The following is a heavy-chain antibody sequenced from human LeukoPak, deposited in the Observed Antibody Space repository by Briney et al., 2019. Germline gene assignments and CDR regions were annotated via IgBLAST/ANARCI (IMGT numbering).Heavy chain of an antibody. CDR1: GYSISSGYY. Sequence: PSETLSLTCAVSGYSISSGYYWGWIRQPPGKGLEWIGSIYHSGTTYYNPSLKSRVTISVDTSKYQFSLKLSSVTAADTAVYYCARITAVAYDYWGQGTLVTVSS. CDR2: IYHSGTT. J-gene: IGHJ4*02. V-gene: IGHV4-38-2*01. D-gene: IGHD6-19*01. CDR3: ARITAVAYDY.